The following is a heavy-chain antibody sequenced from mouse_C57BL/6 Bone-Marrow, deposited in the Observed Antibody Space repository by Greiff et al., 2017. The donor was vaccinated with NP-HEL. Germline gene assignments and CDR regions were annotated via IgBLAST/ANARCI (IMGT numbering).Heavy chain of an antibody. CDR1: GYTFTDYY. CDR3: AREGGYYYPYFDY. CDR2: IFPGSGST. J-gene: IGHJ2*01. D-gene: IGHD1-1*01. V-gene: IGHV1-75*01. Sequence: VQLQQYGPELVKPGASVKISCKASGYTFTDYYINWVKQRPGQGLEWIGWIFPGSGSTYYNEKFKGKATLTVDKSSSTASMLLSSLTSEDSAVYFCAREGGYYYPYFDYWGQGTTLTVSS.